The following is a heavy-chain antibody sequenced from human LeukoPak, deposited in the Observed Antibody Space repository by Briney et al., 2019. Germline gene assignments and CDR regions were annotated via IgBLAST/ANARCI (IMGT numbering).Heavy chain of an antibody. CDR1: GFTFKNHA. V-gene: IGHV3-23*01. CDR2: LSDSGSDT. D-gene: IGHD4/OR15-4a*01. CDR3: ARTINGPDY. J-gene: IGHJ4*02. Sequence: GGSLRLSCAASGFTFKNHAMNWVRQAPGKGLEWVSSLSDSGSDTYYADSVKGRFTISRDNSKNTLYLQMNTLRAEDTAVYYCARTINGPDYWGQGTLVTVSS.